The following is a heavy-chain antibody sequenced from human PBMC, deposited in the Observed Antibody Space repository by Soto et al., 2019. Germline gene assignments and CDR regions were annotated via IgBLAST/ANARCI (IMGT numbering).Heavy chain of an antibody. Sequence: GGSLRLSCAASGFTFSSCAMGWVRQASGKGLEWVSDIIDSGGSTYYADSVKGRFTISRDNSKNTLYLQMNSLRAEDTALYYCAKAYQPDFWSVPSHARHNYYGMDVWGQGTTVTVSS. CDR1: GFTFSSCA. CDR2: IIDSGGST. D-gene: IGHD3-3*01. J-gene: IGHJ6*02. V-gene: IGHV3-23*01. CDR3: AKAYQPDFWSVPSHARHNYYGMDV.